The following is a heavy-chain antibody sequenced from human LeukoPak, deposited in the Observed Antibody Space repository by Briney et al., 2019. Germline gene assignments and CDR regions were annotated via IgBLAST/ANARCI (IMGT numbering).Heavy chain of an antibody. CDR2: ISYDGSNK. V-gene: IGHV3-30*18. Sequence: GGSLRLSCAASGFTFSSYWMSWVRQAPGKGLEWVAVISYDGSNKYYADSVKGRFNISRDNSKNTLYLQMNSLRAEDTAVYYCAKESPWQWLAQGTLDYWGQGTLVTVSS. D-gene: IGHD6-19*01. J-gene: IGHJ4*02. CDR1: GFTFSSYW. CDR3: AKESPWQWLAQGTLDY.